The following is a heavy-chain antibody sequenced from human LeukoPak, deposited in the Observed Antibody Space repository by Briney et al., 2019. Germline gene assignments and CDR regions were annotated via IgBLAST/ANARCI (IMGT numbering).Heavy chain of an antibody. D-gene: IGHD3-3*01. Sequence: PGKSLTLSCVASGFNFDNYAMHWVRQPLGKGLEWVAVISYDGSNKYYADSVKGRFTISRDNSKNTLYLQMNSLRAEDTAVYYCARGGQGFGVVTQYMDVWGKGTTVTVSS. CDR3: ARGGQGFGVVTQYMDV. CDR2: ISYDGSNK. J-gene: IGHJ6*03. V-gene: IGHV3-30-3*01. CDR1: GFNFDNYA.